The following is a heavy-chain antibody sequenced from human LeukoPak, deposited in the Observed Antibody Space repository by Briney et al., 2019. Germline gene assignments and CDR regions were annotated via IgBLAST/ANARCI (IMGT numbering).Heavy chain of an antibody. D-gene: IGHD2-8*01. CDR3: ARDMNNGLLPDY. CDR1: GYTFTNYC. V-gene: IGHV5-51*01. Sequence: GESLKISCKGSGYTFTNYCIGWARQMPGKGLEWMGIVYPGDSDTRYSPSFQGQVTISADKSISTAYLQWTSLKASDSAMYFCARDMNNGLLPDYWGQGTLVTVSS. J-gene: IGHJ4*02. CDR2: VYPGDSDT.